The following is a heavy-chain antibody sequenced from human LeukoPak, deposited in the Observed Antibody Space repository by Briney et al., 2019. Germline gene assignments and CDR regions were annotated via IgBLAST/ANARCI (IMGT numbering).Heavy chain of an antibody. D-gene: IGHD3-9*01. Sequence: EASVKVSCKASGYTFTGYYMHWVRQAPGQGLEWMGWINPNSGGTNYAQKFQGRLTITKDTSKNQVVLTMTNMDPVDTATYYCAHAKSLLRYFDWLLPQPTYYFDYWGQGTLVTVSS. CDR1: GYTFTGYY. CDR2: INPNSGGT. V-gene: IGHV1-2*02. J-gene: IGHJ4*02. CDR3: AHAKSLLRYFDWLLPQPTYYFDY.